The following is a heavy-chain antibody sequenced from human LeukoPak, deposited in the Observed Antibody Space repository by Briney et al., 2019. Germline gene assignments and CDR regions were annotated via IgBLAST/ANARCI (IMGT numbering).Heavy chain of an antibody. Sequence: GESLQISCKASGYRFIDYWIGWVRQMPGKGLEWMGIIFPGDSAIKYSPSFQGQVTISADNSISTAYLQWSSLKASDTAMYYCVRHGLKGCSGGRCFTSFYYDGPDVWGQGSTVTVSS. CDR1: GYRFIDYW. J-gene: IGHJ6*02. CDR2: IFPGDSAI. D-gene: IGHD2-15*01. V-gene: IGHV5-51*01. CDR3: VRHGLKGCSGGRCFTSFYYDGPDV.